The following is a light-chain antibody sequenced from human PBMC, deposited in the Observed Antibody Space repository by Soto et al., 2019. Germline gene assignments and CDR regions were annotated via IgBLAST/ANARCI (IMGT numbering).Light chain of an antibody. CDR3: QQSYSTPPT. CDR1: QSISSY. CDR2: AAS. V-gene: IGKV1-39*01. J-gene: IGKJ1*01. Sequence: IDISQSPSSLSASVGDRVAITCRASQSISSYLNWYQQKPGKAPKLLIYAASSLQSGVPSRFSGSGSGTDFTLTISSLQPEDFATYYCQQSYSTPPTFGQGTKVAIK.